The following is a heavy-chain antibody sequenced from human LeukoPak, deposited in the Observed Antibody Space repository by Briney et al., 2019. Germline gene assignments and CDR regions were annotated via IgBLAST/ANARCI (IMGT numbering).Heavy chain of an antibody. CDR3: ARDRRSSGWFSDY. J-gene: IGHJ4*02. V-gene: IGHV3-33*01. CDR2: IWYDGSKK. Sequence: QSGGSLRLSCAASGFSFSDYGMQWVRQAPGKGLEWVAVIWYDGSKKYYTDSVKGRFTISRDNSKNTLYLEMDSLRVDDTAVYYCARDRRSSGWFSDYWGQGTLVTVSS. D-gene: IGHD6-19*01. CDR1: GFSFSDYG.